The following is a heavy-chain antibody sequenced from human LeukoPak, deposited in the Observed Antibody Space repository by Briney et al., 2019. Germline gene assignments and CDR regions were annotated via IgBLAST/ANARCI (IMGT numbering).Heavy chain of an antibody. Sequence: GGSLRLSCTASGFTFGDYAMSWFRQAPGKGLEWVGFIRSKAYGGTTEYAASVKGRFTISRDDPKSIAYLQMNSLKTEDTAVYYCTSHRTVTKRDCFDYWGQGTLVTVSS. V-gene: IGHV3-49*03. CDR1: GFTFGDYA. CDR3: TSHRTVTKRDCFDY. J-gene: IGHJ4*02. CDR2: IRSKAYGGTT. D-gene: IGHD4-17*01.